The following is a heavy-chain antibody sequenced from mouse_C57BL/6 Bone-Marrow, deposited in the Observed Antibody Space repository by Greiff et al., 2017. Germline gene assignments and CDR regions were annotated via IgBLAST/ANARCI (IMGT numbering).Heavy chain of an antibody. CDR3: TRMAY. Sequence: VQLQQSGAELVRPGASVKLSCTASGFTITDDYMNWVKQRPEEGLEWIGWIDPENGYTEYASKFQGKATITVDTSSNTAYLQLSSLTSEDTAVYYCTRMAYWGQGTLVTVSA. J-gene: IGHJ3*01. V-gene: IGHV14-4*01. CDR1: GFTITDDY. CDR2: IDPENGYT.